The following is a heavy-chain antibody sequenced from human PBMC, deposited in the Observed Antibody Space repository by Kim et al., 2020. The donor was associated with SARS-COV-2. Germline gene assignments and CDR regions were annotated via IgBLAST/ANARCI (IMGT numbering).Heavy chain of an antibody. CDR1: GFTFSSYA. J-gene: IGHJ5*02. D-gene: IGHD6-13*01. CDR3: ARDGGSSWLYNWFDP. Sequence: GGSLRLSCAASGFTFSSYAMHWVRQAPGKGLEWVAVISYDGSNKYYADSVKGRFTISRDNSKNTLYLQMNSLRAEDTAVYYCARDGGSSWLYNWFDPWG. V-gene: IGHV3-30*04. CDR2: ISYDGSNK.